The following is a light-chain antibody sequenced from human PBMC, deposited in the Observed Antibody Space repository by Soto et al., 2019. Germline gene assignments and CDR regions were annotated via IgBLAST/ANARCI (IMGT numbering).Light chain of an antibody. V-gene: IGKV3-15*01. Sequence: VMTQSPDPLCVCLGERATPSSRASQSVSSNLAWYQLKPGQAPRLLIYGASTRATGIPARFSGSGSGTEFTLTISSLQSEDFAVYYCQQYNDCPTFGQGTKVDIK. CDR1: QSVSSN. CDR3: QQYNDCPT. CDR2: GAS. J-gene: IGKJ1*01.